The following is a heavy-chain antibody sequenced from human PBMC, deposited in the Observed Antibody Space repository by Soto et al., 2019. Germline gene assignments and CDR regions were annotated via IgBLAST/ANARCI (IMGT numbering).Heavy chain of an antibody. CDR1: GGSTSSYY. J-gene: IGHJ6*02. CDR3: ARSRPKSYYYYGMDV. CDR2: INHSGST. V-gene: IGHV4-34*01. Sequence: SETLSLTCSVSGGSTSSYYLGWIRQPPGKGLEWIGEINHSGSTNYNPSLKSRVTISVDTSKNQFSLKLSSVTAADTAVYYCARSRPKSYYYYGMDVWGQGTTVTVSS.